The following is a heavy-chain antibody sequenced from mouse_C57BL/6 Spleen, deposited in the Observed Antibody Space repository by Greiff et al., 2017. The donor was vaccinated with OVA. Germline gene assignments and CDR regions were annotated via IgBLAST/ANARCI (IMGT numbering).Heavy chain of an antibody. CDR2: ISSGSSTI. CDR1: GFTFSDYG. CDR3: ARPGPGAMDY. Sequence: EVHLVESGGGLVKPGGSLKLSCAASGFTFSDYGMHWVRQAPEKGLEWVAYISSGSSTIYYADTVKGRFTISRDNAKNTLFLQMTSLRSEDTAMYYCARPGPGAMDYWGQGTSVTVSS. V-gene: IGHV5-17*01. J-gene: IGHJ4*01.